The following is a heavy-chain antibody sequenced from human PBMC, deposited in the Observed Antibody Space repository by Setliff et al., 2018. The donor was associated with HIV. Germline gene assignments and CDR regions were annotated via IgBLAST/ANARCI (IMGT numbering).Heavy chain of an antibody. V-gene: IGHV4-34*01. J-gene: IGHJ4*02. Sequence: PSETLSLTCAVYGGSFGVSYWSWIRQPPGKGLEWIGEINHSGITNSSPALRSRVTISVDTSKRQLSLKLSSVTAADTAIYFCARASFYFESSRYYSTVSGFDYWARERWSPSPQ. CDR1: GGSFGVSY. D-gene: IGHD3-22*01. CDR3: ARASFYFESSRYYSTVSGFDY. CDR2: INHSGIT.